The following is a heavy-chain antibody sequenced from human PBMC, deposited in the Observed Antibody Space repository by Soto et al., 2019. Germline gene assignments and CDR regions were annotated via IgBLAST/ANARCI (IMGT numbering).Heavy chain of an antibody. Sequence: PGESLKISCKGSGYSFTSYWIGWVRQMPGKGLEWMGIIYPGDSDTRYSPSFQGQVTISADKSISTAYLQWSSLKASDTAMYYCARHVSDDIVLMVYAPNYYGMGAWGQGTTVTVSS. J-gene: IGHJ6*02. CDR3: ARHVSDDIVLMVYAPNYYGMGA. D-gene: IGHD2-8*01. CDR1: GYSFTSYW. CDR2: IYPGDSDT. V-gene: IGHV5-51*01.